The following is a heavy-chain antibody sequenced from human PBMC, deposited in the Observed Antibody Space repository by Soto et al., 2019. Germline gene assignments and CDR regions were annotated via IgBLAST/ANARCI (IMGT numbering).Heavy chain of an antibody. CDR2: INHSGST. D-gene: IGHD6-6*01. J-gene: IGHJ4*02. CDR1: GGSFSGYY. V-gene: IGHV4-34*01. Sequence: SETLSLTCAVYGGSFSGYYWSWIRQPPGKGLEWIGEINHSGSTNYNPSLKSRVTISVDTSKNQFSLKLSSVAAADTAVYYCARETRRRAARPLNQFDYWGQGTLVTVSS. CDR3: ARETRRRAARPLNQFDY.